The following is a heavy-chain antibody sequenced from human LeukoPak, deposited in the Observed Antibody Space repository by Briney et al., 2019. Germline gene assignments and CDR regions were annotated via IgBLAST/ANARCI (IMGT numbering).Heavy chain of an antibody. CDR1: GYTFSDYY. J-gene: IGHJ4*02. V-gene: IGHV1-2*02. D-gene: IGHD3-22*01. CDR3: ARGISQSRVKRITMIVGGGYFDY. Sequence: ASVKVSCKASGYTFSDYYIHWVRQAPGQGLEWMGWINPKSGVTNYGQKFQGRVTMTRDTSISTAYMELSRLRSEDTAVYYCARGISQSRVKRITMIVGGGYFDYWGQGTLVTVSS. CDR2: INPKSGVT.